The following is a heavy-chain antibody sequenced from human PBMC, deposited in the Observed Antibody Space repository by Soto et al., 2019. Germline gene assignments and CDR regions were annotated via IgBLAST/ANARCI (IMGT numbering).Heavy chain of an antibody. CDR3: ARDKITGLFDY. Sequence: QVQLQQWGAELLKPSETLSLTCAVYGGSFSGYYWTWIRQPPGTGLEWKGEINHSGSTNYNPSLKSRVTISVDTSKNQFSLKLTSVTAADTAVYYCARDKITGLFDYWGQGTLVTVSS. CDR1: GGSFSGYY. D-gene: IGHD2-8*02. V-gene: IGHV4-34*01. CDR2: INHSGST. J-gene: IGHJ4*02.